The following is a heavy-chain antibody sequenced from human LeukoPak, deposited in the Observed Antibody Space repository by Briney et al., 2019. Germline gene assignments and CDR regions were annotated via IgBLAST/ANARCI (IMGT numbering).Heavy chain of an antibody. D-gene: IGHD3-3*01. CDR1: GGSVSDYY. Sequence: SETLSLTCTISGGSVSDYYWSWIRQSPGKGLEWIGYIYHTGSTSYSPSLKSRVTISADTSQNQFSLKLSSVTAADTAVYYCARCNLGDFWSGYYLGAAYYYYYYMDVWGKGTTVTVSS. CDR2: IYHTGST. CDR3: ARCNLGDFWSGYYLGAAYYYYYYMDV. V-gene: IGHV4-59*02. J-gene: IGHJ6*03.